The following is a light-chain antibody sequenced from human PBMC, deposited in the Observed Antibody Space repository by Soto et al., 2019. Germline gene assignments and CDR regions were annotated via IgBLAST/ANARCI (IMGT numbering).Light chain of an antibody. Sequence: SVLTQPPSASGAPGQRVTLSCIGGSSNVGFNAVNWYQQLPGAAPKLLIHGNSQRPSGVPDRFSGSKSGTSASLAIIGLRAEDEAQYYCAACDDSLRGVVFGGGTKVTVL. CDR1: SSNVGFNA. CDR2: GNS. CDR3: AACDDSLRGVV. J-gene: IGLJ3*02. V-gene: IGLV1-47*01.